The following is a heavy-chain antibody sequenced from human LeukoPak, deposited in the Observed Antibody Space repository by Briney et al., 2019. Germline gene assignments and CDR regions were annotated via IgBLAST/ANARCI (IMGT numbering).Heavy chain of an antibody. Sequence: GGSLRLSCAASGFTFSTYAMHWVRQAPGKGLEWVAFISYDGTNKYCADSVKGRFTISRDNSKNTLYLQMNSLGAEDTALYYCAREILTGYAFDIWGQGTMVTVSS. V-gene: IGHV3-30-3*01. CDR2: ISYDGTNK. D-gene: IGHD7-27*01. CDR1: GFTFSTYA. CDR3: AREILTGYAFDI. J-gene: IGHJ3*02.